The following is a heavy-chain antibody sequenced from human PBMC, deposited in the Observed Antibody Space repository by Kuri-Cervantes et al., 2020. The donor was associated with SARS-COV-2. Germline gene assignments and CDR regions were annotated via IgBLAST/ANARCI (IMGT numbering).Heavy chain of an antibody. J-gene: IGHJ4*02. Sequence: GGSLRLSCAASGFTFSSYGMHWVRQAPGKGLEWVAVISFGETNKYYADSVKGRFTISRDNSKNTLYLQMNSLRAEDTAVYYCAKDRVRRGYSGYVILDYWGQGTLVTVSS. D-gene: IGHD5-12*01. CDR2: ISFGETNK. CDR1: GFTFSSYG. CDR3: AKDRVRRGYSGYVILDY. V-gene: IGHV3-30*18.